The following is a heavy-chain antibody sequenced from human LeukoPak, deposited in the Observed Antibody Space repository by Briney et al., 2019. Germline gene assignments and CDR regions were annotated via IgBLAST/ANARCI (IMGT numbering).Heavy chain of an antibody. D-gene: IGHD3-16*01. CDR3: ATRVYVPYAFDI. Sequence: PGGSLRLSCAASGFTFSSYSMGWVRQAPGKGLEWVSYISSSSSTIYYADSVKGRFTISRDNAKNSLYLQMSSLRAEDTAVYYCATRVYVPYAFDIWGQGTMVTVSS. V-gene: IGHV3-48*01. CDR2: ISSSSSTI. J-gene: IGHJ3*02. CDR1: GFTFSSYS.